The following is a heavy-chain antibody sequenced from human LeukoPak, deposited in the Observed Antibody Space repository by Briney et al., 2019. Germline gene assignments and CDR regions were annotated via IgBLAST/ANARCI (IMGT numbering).Heavy chain of an antibody. CDR1: GFTFSSYG. J-gene: IGHJ3*02. V-gene: IGHV3-30*18. D-gene: IGHD5-18*01. CDR3: AKDKPQIQLWFMTEYAFDI. CDR2: ISYDGTNK. Sequence: PGGSLRLSCAASGFTFSSYGMHWVRRAPGKGLECVAVISYDGTNKYYADSVKGRFTISRDNSKNTLYLQMNSLRAEDTAVYYCAKDKPQIQLWFMTEYAFDIWGQGTMVTVSS.